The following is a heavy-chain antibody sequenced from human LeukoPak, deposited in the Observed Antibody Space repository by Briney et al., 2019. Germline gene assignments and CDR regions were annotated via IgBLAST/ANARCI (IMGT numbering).Heavy chain of an antibody. V-gene: IGHV3-21*01. J-gene: IGHJ4*02. CDR3: ARDLYYYDSSGYYY. Sequence: SISSSSSYIYYADSVKGRFTISRDNAKNSLYLQMNSLRAEDTAVYYCARDLYYYDSSGYYYWGQGTLVTVSS. CDR2: ISSSSSYI. D-gene: IGHD3-22*01.